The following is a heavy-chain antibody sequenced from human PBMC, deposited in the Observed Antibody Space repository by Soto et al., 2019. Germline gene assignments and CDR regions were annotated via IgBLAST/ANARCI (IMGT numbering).Heavy chain of an antibody. V-gene: IGHV4-59*08. J-gene: IGHJ5*02. CDR1: GGSISSYY. CDR2: IYYSGST. CDR3: TRRYNWNDNYFDH. Sequence: PSETLSLTCTVSGGSISSYYWSWIRQPPGKGLEWIGYIYYSGSTNYNPSLKSRVTISVDASKNQFSLRLTSVTADDTAIYYCTRRYNWNDNYFDHWGQGALVTVSS. D-gene: IGHD1-20*01.